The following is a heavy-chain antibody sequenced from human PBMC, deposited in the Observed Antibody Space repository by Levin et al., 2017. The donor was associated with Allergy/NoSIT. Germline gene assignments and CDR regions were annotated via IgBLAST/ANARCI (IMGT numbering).Heavy chain of an antibody. CDR1: GYTFTGYY. D-gene: IGHD2-15*01. CDR2: INPNSGGT. J-gene: IGHJ3*02. Sequence: ASVKVSCKASGYTFTGYYMHWVRQAPGQGLEWMGWINPNSGGTNYVQKFQGRVTMTRDTSISTAYMELSRLRSDDTAVYYCASIFWPQCSGGICYLGEYAFDIWGQGTMVTVSS. V-gene: IGHV1-2*02. CDR3: ASIFWPQCSGGICYLGEYAFDI.